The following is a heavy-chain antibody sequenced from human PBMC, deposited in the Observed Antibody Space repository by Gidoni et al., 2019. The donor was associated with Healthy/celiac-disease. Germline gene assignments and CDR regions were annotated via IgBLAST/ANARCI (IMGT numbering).Heavy chain of an antibody. J-gene: IGHJ3*02. CDR1: GFTFSNAW. D-gene: IGHD3-16*01. CDR3: TTGGRWLHRGAFDI. Sequence: EVQLVESGGGLVKPGWSLRLSCAASGFTFSNAWMSWVRQAPGKGLEWVGRIKSKTDGGTTDYAAPVKGRFTISRDDSKNTLYLQMNSLKTEDTAVYYCTTGGRWLHRGAFDIWGQGTMVTVSS. V-gene: IGHV3-15*01. CDR2: IKSKTDGGTT.